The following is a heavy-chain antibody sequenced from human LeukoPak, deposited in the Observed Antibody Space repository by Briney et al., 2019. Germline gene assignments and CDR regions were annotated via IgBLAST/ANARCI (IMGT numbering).Heavy chain of an antibody. CDR1: GFTFITNV. D-gene: IGHD3-22*01. CDR2: ISGSGGNT. CDR3: ARDDLLHRNWFDP. Sequence: GGTLRLSCAASGFTFITNVMSWVRQAPGKGLEWVSGISGSGGNTYYADSVKGRFTISRDNSKNTLYLQMKSLRGEDTAVYYCARDDLLHRNWFDPWGQGTLVTVSS. V-gene: IGHV3-23*01. J-gene: IGHJ5*02.